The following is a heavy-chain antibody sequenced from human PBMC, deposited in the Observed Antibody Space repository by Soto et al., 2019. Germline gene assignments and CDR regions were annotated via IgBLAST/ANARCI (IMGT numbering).Heavy chain of an antibody. J-gene: IGHJ5*02. V-gene: IGHV4-59*08. D-gene: IGHD3-22*01. CDR2: IYYTGTT. CDR3: ARLGGYYQALDT. CDR1: GGSISPYY. Sequence: SETLSLTCTVSGGSISPYYWSWIRQPPGKGLEWIGYIYYTGTTRYNPSLKSRVTTSVDTSKNQFSLKLSSVTAADTAMYYCARLGGYYQALDTWGQGTLVTVSS.